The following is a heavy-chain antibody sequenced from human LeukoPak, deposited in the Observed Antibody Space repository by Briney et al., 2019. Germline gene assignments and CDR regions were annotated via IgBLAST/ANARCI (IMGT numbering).Heavy chain of an antibody. CDR3: PRVYSSSSGKGMDV. D-gene: IGHD6-6*01. CDR2: IKQDGSDK. CDR1: GFTFSSYW. V-gene: IGHV3-7*02. Sequence: GGSLRLSCAASGFTFSSYWMSWVRQAPGKGLEWVANIKQDGSDKYYVDSVKGRFTISRDNAKNSLYLQMNSLRAEDTAVYFCPRVYSSSSGKGMDVWGQGTTVTVSS. J-gene: IGHJ6*02.